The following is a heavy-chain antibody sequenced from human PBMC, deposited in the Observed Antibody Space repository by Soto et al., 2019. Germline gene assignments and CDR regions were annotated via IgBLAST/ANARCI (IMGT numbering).Heavy chain of an antibody. CDR3: ARDLIMGVAGKVFDY. CDR1: GGSISSYY. D-gene: IGHD6-19*01. CDR2: IYTSGST. V-gene: IGHV4-4*07. J-gene: IGHJ4*02. Sequence: PSETLSLTCTVSGGSISSYYWSWIRQPAGKGLEWIGRIYTSGSTNYNPSRKSRVTMSVDTSKNQFSLKLSAVTAADTAVYYCARDLIMGVAGKVFDYWGQGTLVTVPQ.